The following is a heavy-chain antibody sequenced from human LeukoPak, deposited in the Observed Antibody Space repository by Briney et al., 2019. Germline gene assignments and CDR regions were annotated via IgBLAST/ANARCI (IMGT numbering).Heavy chain of an antibody. CDR2: IWYDGSNK. CDR1: GFTFSNYG. J-gene: IGHJ4*02. V-gene: IGHV3-33*06. Sequence: GGSLRLSCAASGFTFSNYGMHWVRQAPGKGLEWVAVIWYDGSNKYYGDSVKGRFTISRDNSKNTLYLQMNSLRAEGTAVYYCAKGGKWDVTPFDYWGQGTLVTVSS. CDR3: AKGGKWDVTPFDY. D-gene: IGHD1-26*01.